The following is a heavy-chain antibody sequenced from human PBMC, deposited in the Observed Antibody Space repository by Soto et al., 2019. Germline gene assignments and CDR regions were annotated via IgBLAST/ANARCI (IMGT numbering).Heavy chain of an antibody. CDR3: CAXXXXXXSGTAADP. CDR2: IYYSGST. D-gene: IGHD2-15*01. Sequence: QVQLQESGPGLVKPSQTLSLTCTVSGGSISSGGYYWSWIRQHPGKGLEWIGYIYYSGSTYYNPSLXXRXXXXXXXXKNXXSLKXXXXXXXXXAVYXCAXXXXXXSGTAADPWGQGTLVTVSS. V-gene: IGHV4-31*03. CDR1: GGSISSGGYY. J-gene: IGHJ5*02.